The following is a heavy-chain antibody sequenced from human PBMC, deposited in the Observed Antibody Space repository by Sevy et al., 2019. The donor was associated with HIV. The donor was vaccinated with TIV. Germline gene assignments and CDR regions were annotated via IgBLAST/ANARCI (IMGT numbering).Heavy chain of an antibody. CDR2: ISGSGGST. J-gene: IGHJ5*02. V-gene: IGHV3-23*01. CDR3: AKGYSSSWYVDNWFDP. Sequence: RLSCAASGFTFSSYAMSWVRQAPGKGLEWVSAISGSGGSTYYADSVKGRFTISRDNSKNTLYLQMNSLRAEDTAVYYCAKGYSSSWYVDNWFDPWGQGTLVTVSS. CDR1: GFTFSSYA. D-gene: IGHD6-13*01.